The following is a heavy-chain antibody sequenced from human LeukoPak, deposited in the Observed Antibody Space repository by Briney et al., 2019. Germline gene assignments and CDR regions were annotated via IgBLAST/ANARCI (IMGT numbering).Heavy chain of an antibody. CDR3: ARNFDMKGFDP. V-gene: IGHV1-2*02. D-gene: IGHD3-9*01. CDR2: INSDSGFA. CDR1: GYTFTGYY. Sequence: ASVKVSCKASGYTFTGYYMNWVRQAPGQGLEWMGWINSDSGFAKYAQKFQGRVTMTRDTSITTVYMDLTRLTSDDTAVYYCARNFDMKGFDPWGQGTLVAVSS. J-gene: IGHJ5*02.